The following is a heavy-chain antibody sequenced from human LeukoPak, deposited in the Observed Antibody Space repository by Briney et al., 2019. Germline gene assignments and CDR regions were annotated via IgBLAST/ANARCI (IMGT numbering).Heavy chain of an antibody. CDR3: ARARRLAYCGGDCYRGWFWFDP. Sequence: SETLSLTCAVYGGSFSGYYWSWIRQPPGKGLEWIGEINHSGSTNYNPSLKSRVTISVDTSKNQFSLKLSSVTAADTAVYYCARARRLAYCGGDCYRGWFWFDPWGQGTLVTVFS. J-gene: IGHJ5*02. CDR2: INHSGST. CDR1: GGSFSGYY. V-gene: IGHV4-34*01. D-gene: IGHD2-21*02.